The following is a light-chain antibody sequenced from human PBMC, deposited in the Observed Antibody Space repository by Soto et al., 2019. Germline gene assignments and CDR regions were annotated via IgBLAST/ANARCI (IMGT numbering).Light chain of an antibody. CDR3: QQFFTFAST. Sequence: DIVMTQSPDSLAVSLGERVTINCTSSQSVLHSSNKKNYLAWYQQKPGHPPKLLLYWASTRESGVPDRFSGSGSGTDFTLTITSLRAEDVALYYCQQFFTFASTFGQGTKVEIK. CDR2: WAS. J-gene: IGKJ1*01. CDR1: QSVLHSSNKKNY. V-gene: IGKV4-1*01.